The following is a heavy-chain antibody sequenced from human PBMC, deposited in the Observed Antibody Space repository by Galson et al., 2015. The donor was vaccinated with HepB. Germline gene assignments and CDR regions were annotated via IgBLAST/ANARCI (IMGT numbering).Heavy chain of an antibody. D-gene: IGHD1-14*01. J-gene: IGHJ4*02. CDR1: GYAFTSHT. Sequence: SVKVSCTASGYAFTSHTIAWLRQAPGQGLECMGWISRYSGDTNYAQNFQGRVTMTTDTSTSTAHMELRSLTSDNTAFYYCARVGRTSHYFDYRGQGTRVTVSS. V-gene: IGHV1-18*04. CDR2: ISRYSGDT. CDR3: ARVGRTSHYFDY.